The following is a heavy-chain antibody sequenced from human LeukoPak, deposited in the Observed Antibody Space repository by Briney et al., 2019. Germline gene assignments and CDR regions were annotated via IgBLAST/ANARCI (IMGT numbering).Heavy chain of an antibody. CDR3: ARDHSGPSYYFDY. D-gene: IGHD6-19*01. J-gene: IGHJ4*02. CDR2: IYYSGTT. CDR1: GGSISSYC. V-gene: IGHV4-59*01. Sequence: SETLSLTCTVSGGSISSYCWSWIRQPPGKGLEWIGYIYYSGTTNYNPSLKSRVTISVDTSKNQFSLKLSSATAADTAVYYCARDHSGPSYYFDYWGQGTLVTVSS.